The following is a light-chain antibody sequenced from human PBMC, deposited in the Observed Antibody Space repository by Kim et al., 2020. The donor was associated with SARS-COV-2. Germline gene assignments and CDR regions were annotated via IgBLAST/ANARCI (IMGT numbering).Light chain of an antibody. CDR1: SSDVGGYKY. Sequence: QSITISCTGPSSDVGGYKYVSWYQQHPAKAPKLMIYDVSNRPSGVSNRFSGSKSGNTASLTISGLQAEDEADYYCSSYTSSSPVVFGGGTQLTVL. J-gene: IGLJ2*01. CDR2: DVS. CDR3: SSYTSSSPVV. V-gene: IGLV2-14*03.